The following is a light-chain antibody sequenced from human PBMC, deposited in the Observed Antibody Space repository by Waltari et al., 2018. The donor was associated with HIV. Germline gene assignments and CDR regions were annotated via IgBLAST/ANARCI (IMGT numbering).Light chain of an antibody. CDR2: SNS. V-gene: IGLV1-44*01. Sequence: QSVLTQPPSASGAPGQRVTISCSGSRSNIGSNPVSWYQQLPGTAPKLLFSSNSRRPSGVPDRFSCSKSGASASLAISGLQSEDESQYFCGAWDDSLKGFMCGGGTQLTVL. J-gene: IGLJ3*02. CDR3: GAWDDSLKGFM. CDR1: RSNIGSNP.